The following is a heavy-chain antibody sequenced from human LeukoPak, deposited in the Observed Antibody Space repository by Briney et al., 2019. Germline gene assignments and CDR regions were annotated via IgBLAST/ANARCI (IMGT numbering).Heavy chain of an antibody. CDR1: GGSISSGGYY. J-gene: IGHJ4*02. CDR2: IYYSGST. Sequence: SQTLSLTCTVSGGSISSGGYYWSWIRQHPGKGLEWIGYIYYSGSTYYNPSLKSRVTISVDTSKNQFSLKLSSVTVADTAVYYCASGGAYCSSTSCYAFDYWGQGTLVTVSS. V-gene: IGHV4-31*03. D-gene: IGHD2-2*01. CDR3: ASGGAYCSSTSCYAFDY.